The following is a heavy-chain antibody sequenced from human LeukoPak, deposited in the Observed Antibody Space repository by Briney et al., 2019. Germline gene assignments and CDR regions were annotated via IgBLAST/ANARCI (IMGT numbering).Heavy chain of an antibody. V-gene: IGHV3-7*05. CDR1: GFIFTSYW. D-gene: IGHD5/OR15-5a*01. CDR2: INHDGSEK. Sequence: PGGSLRLSCAASGFIFTSYWMSCVRQAPGKGVEWVASINHDGSEKYYVDSVKGRFTISRDNAKNSLYLQMNSLRAEDTAVYHCAKVVVSTTNRFDPWGQGTLVTVSS. CDR3: AKVVVSTTNRFDP. J-gene: IGHJ5*02.